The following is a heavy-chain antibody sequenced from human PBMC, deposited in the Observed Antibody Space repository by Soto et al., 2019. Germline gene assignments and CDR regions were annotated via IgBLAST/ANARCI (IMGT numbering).Heavy chain of an antibody. D-gene: IGHD3-22*01. J-gene: IGHJ6*02. V-gene: IGHV4-34*01. CDR1: GGSFSGYY. CDR3: ARLWGERYYDSSGYRYYYYGMDV. Sequence: SETLSLTCAVYGGSFSGYYWSWIRQPPGKGLEWIGEINHSGSTDYNPSLKSRVTISVDTSKNQFSLKLSSVTAADTAVYYCARLWGERYYDSSGYRYYYYGMDVWGQGTTVTVS. CDR2: INHSGST.